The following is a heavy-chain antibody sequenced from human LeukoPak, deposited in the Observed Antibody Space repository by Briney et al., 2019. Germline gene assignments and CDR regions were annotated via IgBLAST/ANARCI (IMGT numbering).Heavy chain of an antibody. J-gene: IGHJ4*02. CDR1: GFTFSSYS. V-gene: IGHV3-21*01. CDR2: ISSSSSYI. Sequence: GGSLRLSCAASGFTFSSYSMNWVRQAPGKGLEWVSPISSSSSYIYYADSVKGRFTISRDNAKNSLYLQMNSLRAEDTAVYYCARVPSGYYDSSGYPDYWGQGTLVTVSS. CDR3: ARVPSGYYDSSGYPDY. D-gene: IGHD3-22*01.